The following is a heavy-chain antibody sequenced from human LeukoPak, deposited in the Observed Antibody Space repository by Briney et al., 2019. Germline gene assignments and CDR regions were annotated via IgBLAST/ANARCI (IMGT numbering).Heavy chain of an antibody. V-gene: IGHV4-59*12. CDR2: IFYTGGT. Sequence: SETLSLTCTVSGGSLRSYYWNWIRQPPGKGLEWVGNIFYTGGTNYNPSLKSRVTISVDTSKNQFSLKVSSVTAADTAVYYCARGIGYWGQGILVTVSS. CDR1: GGSLRSYY. J-gene: IGHJ4*02. CDR3: ARGIGY.